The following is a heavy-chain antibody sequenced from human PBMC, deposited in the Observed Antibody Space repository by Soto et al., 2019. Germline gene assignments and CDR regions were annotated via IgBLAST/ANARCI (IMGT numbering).Heavy chain of an antibody. CDR2: IYYSGST. D-gene: IGHD3-10*01. V-gene: IGHV4-39*01. J-gene: IGHJ4*02. CDR3: ATLWFGEGNY. Sequence: QLQLQESGPGLVKPSETLSLTCTVSGGSISSSSYYWGWIRQPPGKGLEWIGSIYYSGSTYCNPSLKRRVTISVDTSKNQFSLKLSSVTAADTAVYYCATLWFGEGNYWGQGTLVTVSS. CDR1: GGSISSSSYY.